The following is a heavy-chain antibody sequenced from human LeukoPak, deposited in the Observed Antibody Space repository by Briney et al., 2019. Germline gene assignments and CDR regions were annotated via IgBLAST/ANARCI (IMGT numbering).Heavy chain of an antibody. CDR1: GYTFTSYG. D-gene: IGHD2-15*01. CDR3: ARRDIVVVGGAFGI. CDR2: ISAYNGNT. Sequence: GASVKVSCKASGYTFTSYGISWVRQAPGQGLEWMGWISAYNGNTDYAQKLQGRVTMTTDTSTSTAYMELRSLRSDDTAVYYCARRDIVVVGGAFGIWGQGTMVTVSS. V-gene: IGHV1-18*01. J-gene: IGHJ3*02.